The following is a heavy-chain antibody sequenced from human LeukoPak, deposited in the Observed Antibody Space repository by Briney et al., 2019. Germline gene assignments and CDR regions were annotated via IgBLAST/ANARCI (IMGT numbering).Heavy chain of an antibody. D-gene: IGHD3-10*01. CDR2: IYPGDSDT. Sequence: GESLKISCKGSGSSFSSYWIAWVRPMPGKGLEWMGIIYPGDSDTRYSPSFQGQVTISADKSINTAYLQWSSLKASDTAMYYCARRDGYYGSGSYYNFDYWGQGTLVTVSS. CDR1: GSSFSSYW. V-gene: IGHV5-51*01. J-gene: IGHJ4*02. CDR3: ARRDGYYGSGSYYNFDY.